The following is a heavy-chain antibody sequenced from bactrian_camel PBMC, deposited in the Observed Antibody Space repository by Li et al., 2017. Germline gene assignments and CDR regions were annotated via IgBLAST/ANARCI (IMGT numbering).Heavy chain of an antibody. CDR3: AAGPARLGQILRCDYKY. J-gene: IGHJ4*01. V-gene: IGHV3-3*01. CDR2: DSGLSGST. Sequence: HVQLVESGGGSVQAGGSLTLSCAISTSISRKHMAWFRQAPGKEREGVAVLYITDSGLSGSTTCTDSVKDRFTISLDNAKNTVYLQMNNLKPDDTAMYYCAAGPARLGQILRCDYKYWGQGTQVTVS. CDR1: TSISRKH.